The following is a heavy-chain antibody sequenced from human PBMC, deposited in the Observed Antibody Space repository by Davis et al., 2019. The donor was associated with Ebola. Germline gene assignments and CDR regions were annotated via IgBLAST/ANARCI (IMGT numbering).Heavy chain of an antibody. CDR1: VGTFSSYA. D-gene: IGHD6-13*01. Sequence: SVKVSCKASVGTFSSYAISWVRQAPGQGLEWMGGIIPIFGTANYAQKFQGRVTITADESTSTAYMELSSLRSEDTAVYYCAREGIAAAVSYYGMDVWGQGTTVTVSS. CDR3: AREGIAAAVSYYGMDV. V-gene: IGHV1-69*13. J-gene: IGHJ6*02. CDR2: IIPIFGTA.